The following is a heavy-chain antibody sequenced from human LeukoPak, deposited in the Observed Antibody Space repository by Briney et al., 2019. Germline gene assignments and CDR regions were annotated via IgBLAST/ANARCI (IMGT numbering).Heavy chain of an antibody. Sequence: ASVKVSCKASGYTFTSYDINWVRQATGQGLEWMGWINPYNGNTNYAQNLQGRVTMTTDTSTSTAYMELRSLRSDDTAVYYCARGGDYVMIDYWGQGTVVTVSS. D-gene: IGHD4-17*01. CDR1: GYTFTSYD. J-gene: IGHJ4*02. CDR3: ARGGDYVMIDY. CDR2: INPYNGNT. V-gene: IGHV1-18*01.